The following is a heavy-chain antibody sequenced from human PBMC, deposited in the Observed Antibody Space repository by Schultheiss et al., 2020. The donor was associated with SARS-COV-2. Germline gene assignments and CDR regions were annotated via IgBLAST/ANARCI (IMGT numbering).Heavy chain of an antibody. V-gene: IGHV3-23*01. J-gene: IGHJ6*02. CDR2: ISGGGST. D-gene: IGHD4-17*01. CDR1: GFTFSTYA. Sequence: GGSLRLSCAASGFTFSTYAMSWVRQAPGKGLEWVSAISGGGSTYYADSVKGRFTISRDDSKNTLLLQMNSLRAEDTAVYYCASLGGDYGDYIYYYYGMDVWGQGTTVTVSS. CDR3: ASLGGDYGDYIYYYYGMDV.